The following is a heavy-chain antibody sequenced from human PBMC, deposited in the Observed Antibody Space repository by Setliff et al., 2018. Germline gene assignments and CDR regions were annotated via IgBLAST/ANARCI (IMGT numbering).Heavy chain of an antibody. J-gene: IGHJ4*02. CDR1: GGSISSHY. D-gene: IGHD3-10*01. V-gene: IGHV4-59*11. CDR3: ARTSGSLHMEYYFDY. Sequence: LRETLSLTCTVSGGSISSHYWSWIRQPPGKGLEWIGSIYYSGSTNYNPSLKSRVTISVDTSKNHFSLKLSSVTAADTAVYYCARTSGSLHMEYYFDYWGQGTLVTVSS. CDR2: IYYSGST.